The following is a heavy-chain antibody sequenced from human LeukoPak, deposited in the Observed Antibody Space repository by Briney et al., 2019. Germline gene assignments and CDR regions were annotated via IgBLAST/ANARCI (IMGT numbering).Heavy chain of an antibody. V-gene: IGHV3-48*04. CDR2: ISSSSSTI. CDR1: GFPFINVW. J-gene: IGHJ4*02. Sequence: GGSLRLSCAASGFPFINVWMTWVRQAPGKGLEWVSYISSSSSTIYYADSVKGRFTISRDNAKNSLYLQMNSLRAEDTAVYYCARDLLDYWGQGTLVTVSS. CDR3: ARDLLDY.